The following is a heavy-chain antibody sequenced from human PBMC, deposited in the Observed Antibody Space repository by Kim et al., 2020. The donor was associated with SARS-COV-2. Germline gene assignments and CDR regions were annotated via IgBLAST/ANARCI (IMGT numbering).Heavy chain of an antibody. Sequence: SETLSLTCTVSGGSISTYYWTWIRQPPGKGLEWIGYIYYSGSTNYNPSLKSRVTISVDTSKNQFSLNLSSVTAADTAVYYCARGGDTYDFWSGYRDSYGMDVWGQGTTVTVS. V-gene: IGHV4-59*13. J-gene: IGHJ6*02. CDR2: IYYSGST. CDR3: ARGGDTYDFWSGYRDSYGMDV. D-gene: IGHD3-3*01. CDR1: GGSISTYY.